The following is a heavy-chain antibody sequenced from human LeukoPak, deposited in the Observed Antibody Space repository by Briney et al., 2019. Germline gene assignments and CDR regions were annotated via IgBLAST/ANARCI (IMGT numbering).Heavy chain of an antibody. V-gene: IGHV3-30*18. CDR1: GFTFSSYG. CDR2: ISYDGSNK. Sequence: GESLRLSCAVSGFTFSSYGMHWVRQAPGKGRERVAVISYDGSNKYYADFVKGRFTFSREDSKRTLYLQMNSLGAEDTAVYYCAKGLRYFDWLSSVDYWGKGTLVTVSS. J-gene: IGHJ4*02. D-gene: IGHD3-9*01. CDR3: AKGLRYFDWLSSVDY.